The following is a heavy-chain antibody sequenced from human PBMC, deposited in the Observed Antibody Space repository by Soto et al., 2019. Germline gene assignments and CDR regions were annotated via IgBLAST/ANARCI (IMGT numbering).Heavy chain of an antibody. V-gene: IGHV3-7*01. CDR2: INEHGSET. CDR1: EFTFRNDW. Sequence: GGSLRLSCAVSEFTFRNDWMTWVRQAPGKGLEWVANINEHGSETYYVDSVKGRFIISRDNAKSSLFLQMNSLRAEDTAVYYCARDAPYSSGWALDYWGQGTLVTVSS. D-gene: IGHD6-19*01. CDR3: ARDAPYSSGWALDY. J-gene: IGHJ4*02.